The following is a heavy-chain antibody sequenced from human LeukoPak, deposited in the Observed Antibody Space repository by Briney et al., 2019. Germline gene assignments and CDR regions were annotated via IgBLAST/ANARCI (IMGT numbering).Heavy chain of an antibody. CDR1: GGSFSGYY. Sequence: SETLSLTCAVYGGSFSGYYWSWIRQPPGKGLEWIGEINHSGSTNYNPSLKSRVTISVDTSKNQFSLKLSSVTAADTAVYYCARHDGGGYSYGYFDYWGQGTLVTVSS. D-gene: IGHD5-18*01. V-gene: IGHV4-34*01. CDR2: INHSGST. CDR3: ARHDGGGYSYGYFDY. J-gene: IGHJ4*02.